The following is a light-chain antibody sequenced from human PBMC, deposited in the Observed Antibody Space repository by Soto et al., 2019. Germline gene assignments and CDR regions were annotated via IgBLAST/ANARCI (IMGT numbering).Light chain of an antibody. CDR1: QTISTY. J-gene: IGKJ2*01. CDR3: QQSDSTPYT. Sequence: DIQMTQSPSSLSASVGDRVTITCRASQTISTYLNWYQQKPGKAPRLLIYDASSLLSGVPSRFSGSGFGTDFTLTIASLQPEDFSTYYCQQSDSTPYTFGQGTKVDIK. CDR2: DAS. V-gene: IGKV1-39*01.